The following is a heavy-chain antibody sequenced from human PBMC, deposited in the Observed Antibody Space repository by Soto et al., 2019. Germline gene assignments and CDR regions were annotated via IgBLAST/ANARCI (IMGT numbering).Heavy chain of an antibody. Sequence: PGGSLRLSCAASGFTFSSYAMSWVRQAPGKGLEWVSAISGSGGSTYYADSVKGRFTISRDNSKNTLYLQMNSLRAEDTAVYYSAKGNLHLGFPFFDSGGQEPLVPVSS. V-gene: IGHV3-23*01. CDR2: ISGSGGST. J-gene: IGHJ4*02. D-gene: IGHD3-16*01. CDR3: AKGNLHLGFPFFDS. CDR1: GFTFSSYA.